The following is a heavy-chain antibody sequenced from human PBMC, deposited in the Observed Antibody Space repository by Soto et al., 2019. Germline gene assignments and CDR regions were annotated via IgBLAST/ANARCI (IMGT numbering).Heavy chain of an antibody. V-gene: IGHV3-11*04. D-gene: IGHD3-10*01. CDR2: ISSSSSTI. CDR3: ARVKNYGSGRPNYYYGMDV. J-gene: IGHJ6*02. Sequence: GGSLRLSCAASGFTFSDYYMSWIRQAPGKGLEWVSYISSSSSTIYYADSVKGRFTISRDNAKNSLYLQMNSLRDEDTAVYYCARVKNYGSGRPNYYYGMDVWGQGTTVTVSS. CDR1: GFTFSDYY.